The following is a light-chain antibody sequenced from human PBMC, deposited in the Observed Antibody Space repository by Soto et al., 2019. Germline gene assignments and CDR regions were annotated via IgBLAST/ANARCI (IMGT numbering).Light chain of an antibody. CDR3: QKHNSAPHT. J-gene: IGKJ5*01. CDR2: AAS. V-gene: IGKV1-27*01. Sequence: DIQMTQSPSSLSASVGDRVTITCRASQGIINGLAWYQQKPGKVPKLLIYAASTLQPWVPSRFSGSGSGTDFTLTISSLQPEDVATYYCQKHNSAPHTFGQGTRLEIK. CDR1: QGIING.